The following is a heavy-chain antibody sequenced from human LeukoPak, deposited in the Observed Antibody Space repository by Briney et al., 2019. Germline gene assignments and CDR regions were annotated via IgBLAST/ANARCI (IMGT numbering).Heavy chain of an antibody. D-gene: IGHD2-15*01. Sequence: KASETLSLTCTVSGGPISSYYWTWIRQTAGKGLEWIGRIYTSGNTGYNPSLKSRVTMSVDTSKNQFSLNLSSVTAADTAVYYCARVDLRAAFFDYWGQGTLVTVSS. J-gene: IGHJ4*02. CDR3: ARVDLRAAFFDY. V-gene: IGHV4-4*07. CDR1: GGPISSYY. CDR2: IYTSGNT.